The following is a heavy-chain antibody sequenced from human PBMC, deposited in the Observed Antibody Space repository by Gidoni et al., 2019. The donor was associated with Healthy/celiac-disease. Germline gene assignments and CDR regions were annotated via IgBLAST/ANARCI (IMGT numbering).Heavy chain of an antibody. J-gene: IGHJ4*02. V-gene: IGHV3-73*02. CDR3: TRRRGPEDY. CDR2: IRSKANSYAT. D-gene: IGHD3-10*01. CDR1: GFTFSGSA. Sequence: EVQLVESGGGLVQPGGSLKLSCAASGFTFSGSAMHWVRQASGKGLEWVGRIRSKANSYATAYAASVKGRFTISRDDSKNTAYLQMNSLKTEDTAVYYCTRRRGPEDYWGQGTLVTVSS.